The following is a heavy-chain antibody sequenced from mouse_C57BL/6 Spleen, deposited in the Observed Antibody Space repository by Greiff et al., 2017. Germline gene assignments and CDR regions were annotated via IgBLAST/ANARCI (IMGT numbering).Heavy chain of an antibody. CDR3: APYGSSMDY. V-gene: IGHV1-26*01. J-gene: IGHJ4*01. CDR1: GYTFTDYY. CDR2: INPNNGGT. D-gene: IGHD2-2*01. Sequence: VQLQQSGPELVKPGASVKISCKASGYTFTDYYMNWVKQSHGKSLEWIGDINPNNGGTSYNQKFKGKATLTVDKSSSTAYMELRSLTSEDSAVYYCAPYGSSMDYWGQGTSVTVSS.